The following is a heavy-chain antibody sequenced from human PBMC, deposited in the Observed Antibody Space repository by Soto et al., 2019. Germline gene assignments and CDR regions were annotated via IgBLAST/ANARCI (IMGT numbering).Heavy chain of an antibody. CDR2: ISYDGSNK. CDR1: VFTFSSYG. Sequence: GGSLRLSCAASVFTFSSYGMHWVRQAPGKGLEWVAVISYDGSNKYYADSVKGRFTISRDNSKNTLYLQMNSLRAEDTAVYYCAKDSLDIVVVPAQGGMDVWGQGTTVTVSS. V-gene: IGHV3-30*18. D-gene: IGHD2-2*03. CDR3: AKDSLDIVVVPAQGGMDV. J-gene: IGHJ6*02.